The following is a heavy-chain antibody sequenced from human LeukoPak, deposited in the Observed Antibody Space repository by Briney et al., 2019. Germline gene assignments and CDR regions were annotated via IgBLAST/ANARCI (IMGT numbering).Heavy chain of an antibody. J-gene: IGHJ4*02. CDR3: ARDRASCSGGRCYSAMNNHWIS. V-gene: IGHV3-49*04. D-gene: IGHD2-15*01. CDR1: GFTFSSYS. Sequence: PGGSLRLSCAASGFTFSSYSMNWVRQAPGKGLEWVSFIRSTPYGGTTEYAASVKGRFTISRDDSKSIAYLQMNSLTTDDTGVYYCARDRASCSGGRCYSAMNNHWISWGQGTLVIVSS. CDR2: IRSTPYGGTT.